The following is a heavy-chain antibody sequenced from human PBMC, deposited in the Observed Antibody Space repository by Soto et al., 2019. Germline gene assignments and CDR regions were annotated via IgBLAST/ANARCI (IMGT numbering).Heavy chain of an antibody. J-gene: IGHJ4*02. V-gene: IGHV1-69*13. Sequence: GASVKVSCKASGGTFSSYAISWVRQAPGQGLEWMGGIIPIFGTANYAQKFQGRVTITADESTSTAYMELSSLRSEDTAVYYCARTPRVYGDYQEYYFDYWGQGTLVTVSS. CDR2: IIPIFGTA. CDR1: GGTFSSYA. CDR3: ARTPRVYGDYQEYYFDY. D-gene: IGHD4-17*01.